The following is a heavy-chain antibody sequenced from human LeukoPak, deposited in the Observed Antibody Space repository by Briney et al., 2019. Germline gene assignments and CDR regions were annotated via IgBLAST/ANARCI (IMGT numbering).Heavy chain of an antibody. CDR3: AKESGWRGFDY. D-gene: IGHD6-19*01. Sequence: PGGSLGLSCAASGFTFDDYAMHWVRQAPGKGLEWVSGISWNSGSIGYADSVKGRFTISRDNAKNSLYLQMNSLRAEDTALYYCAKESGWRGFDYWGQGTLVTVSS. V-gene: IGHV3-9*01. J-gene: IGHJ4*02. CDR2: ISWNSGSI. CDR1: GFTFDDYA.